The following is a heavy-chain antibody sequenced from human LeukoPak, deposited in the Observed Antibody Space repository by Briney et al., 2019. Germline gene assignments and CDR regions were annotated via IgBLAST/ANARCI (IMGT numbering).Heavy chain of an antibody. D-gene: IGHD3/OR15-3a*01. CDR2: IYSGGST. CDR3: ARDKDYAFDI. V-gene: IGHV3-53*01. CDR1: GFTFNNYA. J-gene: IGHJ3*02. Sequence: GGSLRLSCAASGFTFNNYAMSWVRQAPGKGLERVSVIYSGGSTYYADSVKGRFTISRDNSKNTLYLQMNSLRAEDTAVYYCARDKDYAFDIWGQGTMVTVSS.